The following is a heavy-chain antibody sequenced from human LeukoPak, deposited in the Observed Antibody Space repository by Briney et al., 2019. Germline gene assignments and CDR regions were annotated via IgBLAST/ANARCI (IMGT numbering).Heavy chain of an antibody. CDR1: GFTFSSYA. Sequence: GASLRLSCAASGFTFSSYAMSWVRQAPGKGLEWVSAISGNGGSTYYADSVKGRFTISRDNSKNTLYLQMNSLRAEDTAVYYCAKYCSGGSCYWYYYYGMDVWGQGTTVTVSS. J-gene: IGHJ6*02. V-gene: IGHV3-23*01. CDR3: AKYCSGGSCYWYYYYGMDV. D-gene: IGHD2-15*01. CDR2: ISGNGGST.